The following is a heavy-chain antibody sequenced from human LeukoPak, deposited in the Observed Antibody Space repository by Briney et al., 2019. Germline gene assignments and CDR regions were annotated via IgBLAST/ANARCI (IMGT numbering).Heavy chain of an antibody. Sequence: SETLSLTCTVSGDSSGITGYYCGWIRQPPGKGLEWIGSIFYSGTTFPNPSLTGRVTISVDRSNNQISLNLTSVTAADTAVYYCARHRPTSRYFDLSFEYWGQGNLVTVSS. CDR1: GDSSGITGYY. CDR2: IFYSGTT. J-gene: IGHJ4*02. CDR3: ARHRPTSRYFDLSFEY. V-gene: IGHV4-39*01. D-gene: IGHD3-9*01.